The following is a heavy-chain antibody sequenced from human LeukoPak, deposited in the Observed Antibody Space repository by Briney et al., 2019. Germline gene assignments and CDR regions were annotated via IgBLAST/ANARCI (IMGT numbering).Heavy chain of an antibody. CDR3: ARERITMVRGVIRGAHFDY. CDR2: VNHSEST. J-gene: IGHJ4*02. Sequence: SETLSLTCAVYGGSFSGYYWSWIRQPPGKGLEWIGEVNHSESTNYNPSLKSRVTISVDTSKNQFSLKLSSVTAADTAVYYCARERITMVRGVIRGAHFDYWGQGTLVTVSS. V-gene: IGHV4-34*01. D-gene: IGHD3-10*01. CDR1: GGSFSGYY.